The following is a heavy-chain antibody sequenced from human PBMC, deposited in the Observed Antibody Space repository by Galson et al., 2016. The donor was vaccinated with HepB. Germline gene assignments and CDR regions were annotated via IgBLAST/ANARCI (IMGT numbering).Heavy chain of an antibody. D-gene: IGHD6-13*01. CDR2: IKQDGSEK. J-gene: IGHJ4*02. Sequence: SLRLSCAASGFTFSRYWMSWVRQAPGKGLEWVANIKQDGSEKYYVDSVKGRFTISRDNAKNSLYLQMNSLRAEDTAVYYCARDLLNLAAPDYWGQGTLVTVSS. CDR1: GFTFSRYW. CDR3: ARDLLNLAAPDY. V-gene: IGHV3-7*03.